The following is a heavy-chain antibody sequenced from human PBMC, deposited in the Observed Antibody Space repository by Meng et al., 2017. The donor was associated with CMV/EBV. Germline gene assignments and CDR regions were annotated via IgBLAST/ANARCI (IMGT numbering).Heavy chain of an antibody. Sequence: GGSLRLSCAASGFAVSGNYMSWVRQAPGKGLQWVSVIYSGDSTYYADSVKGRFTISRDNSKNTLYLQMNSLRAEDTAVYYCAKDQGEVEYYYGSVEYTPDDYYFDYWGQGTLVTVSS. D-gene: IGHD3-10*01. CDR1: GFAVSGNY. CDR2: IYSGDST. J-gene: IGHJ4*02. V-gene: IGHV3-53*01. CDR3: AKDQGEVEYYYGSVEYTPDDYYFDY.